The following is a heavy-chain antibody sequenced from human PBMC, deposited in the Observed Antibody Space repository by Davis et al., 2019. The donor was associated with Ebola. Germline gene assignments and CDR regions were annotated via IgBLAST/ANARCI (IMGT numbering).Heavy chain of an antibody. CDR3: ARDTPGTFDY. CDR2: ISGSGAST. Sequence: PGESLKISCVASGFTFSSYAMSWVRQAPGKGLEWVSGISGSGASTYSADSVKGRFTISRDNSKNTLHLQMSSLRAEDTAVYYCARDTPGTFDYWGQGTLVTVSS. V-gene: IGHV3-23*01. CDR1: GFTFSSYA. J-gene: IGHJ4*02. D-gene: IGHD2-15*01.